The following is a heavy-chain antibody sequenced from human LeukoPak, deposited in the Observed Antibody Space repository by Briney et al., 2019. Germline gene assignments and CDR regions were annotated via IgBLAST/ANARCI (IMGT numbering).Heavy chain of an antibody. CDR2: ISGSGGST. Sequence: PGGSLRLSCAASGFTFSSYAMSWVRQAPGKGLEWVSAISGSGGSTYYADSVKGRFTISRDNSKNTLYLQINSLRAEDTAVYYCAKFTEAGGYDILTGLFDYWGQGTLVTVSS. D-gene: IGHD3-9*01. J-gene: IGHJ4*02. V-gene: IGHV3-23*01. CDR3: AKFTEAGGYDILTGLFDY. CDR1: GFTFSSYA.